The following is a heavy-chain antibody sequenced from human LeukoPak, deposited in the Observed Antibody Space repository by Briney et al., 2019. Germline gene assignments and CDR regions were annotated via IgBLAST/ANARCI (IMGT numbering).Heavy chain of an antibody. V-gene: IGHV4-31*03. CDR3: AMGYQGVFRFDY. Sequence: PSETLSLTCTVSGGSISSGGYYWSWIRQHPGKGLEWIGYIYYSGSTYYNPSLKSRVTISVDTSKNQFSLKLSSVTAADTAVYYCAMGYQGVFRFDYWGQGTLVTVSS. J-gene: IGHJ4*02. CDR2: IYYSGST. D-gene: IGHD5-18*01. CDR1: GGSISSGGYY.